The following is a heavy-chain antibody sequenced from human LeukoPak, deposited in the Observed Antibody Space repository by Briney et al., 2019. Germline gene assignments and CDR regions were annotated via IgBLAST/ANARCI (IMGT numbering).Heavy chain of an antibody. J-gene: IGHJ2*01. D-gene: IGHD4-23*01. Sequence: GGSLRLSCAASGFTFSSYDMHWVRQATGKGLEWVSAIGTAGDTYYPGSVKGRFTISRENAKNSLYLQMNSLGAGDTAVYYCARGGVDYGGNSGWYFDLWGRGTLVTVSS. CDR1: GFTFSSYD. CDR3: ARGGVDYGGNSGWYFDL. V-gene: IGHV3-13*01. CDR2: IGTAGDT.